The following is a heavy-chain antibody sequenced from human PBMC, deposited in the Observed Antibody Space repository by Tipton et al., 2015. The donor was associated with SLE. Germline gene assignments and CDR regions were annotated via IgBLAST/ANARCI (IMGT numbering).Heavy chain of an antibody. J-gene: IGHJ1*01. D-gene: IGHD3-10*01. CDR2: ISGYTGNT. V-gene: IGHV1-18*01. CDR3: ARVLEVRKYFLH. CDR1: GYTFTNYG. Sequence: QLVQSGAEVKKPGASVKVSCKASGYTFTNYGITWVRQAPGQGLEWMGWISGYTGNTNYAQKFQVRVTMTTDTSTSTAYMELRSLRSDDTAVYYCARVLEVRKYFLHWGQGTLVTVSS.